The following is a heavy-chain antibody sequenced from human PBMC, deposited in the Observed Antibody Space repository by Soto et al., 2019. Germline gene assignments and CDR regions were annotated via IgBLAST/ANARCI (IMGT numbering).Heavy chain of an antibody. CDR1: GFTFSSYA. V-gene: IGHV3-23*01. J-gene: IGHJ4*02. Sequence: LRLSCAASGFTFSSYAMSWVRQAPGKGLEWVSGISTDGGNTFYADSVKGRFTISRDNSKNTLYLQMNSLRAEDTAVYYCAKDHPTAYYFDYWGQGALVTVSS. D-gene: IGHD4-17*01. CDR2: ISTDGGNT. CDR3: AKDHPTAYYFDY.